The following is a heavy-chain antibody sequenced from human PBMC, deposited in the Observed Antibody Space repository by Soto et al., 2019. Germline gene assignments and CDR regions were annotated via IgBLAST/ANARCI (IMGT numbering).Heavy chain of an antibody. CDR3: ARGRMVRGVGWIYYYYGMDV. J-gene: IGHJ6*02. CDR2: MNPNSGNT. V-gene: IGHV1-8*01. Sequence: QVQLVQSGAEVKKPGASVKVSCKASGYTFTSYDINWVRQATGQGLEWMGWMNPNSGNTGYAQKFQGRITRTRNTSISTAYMELSSLRSEDTAVYYCARGRMVRGVGWIYYYYGMDVWGQGTTVTVSS. D-gene: IGHD3-10*01. CDR1: GYTFTSYD.